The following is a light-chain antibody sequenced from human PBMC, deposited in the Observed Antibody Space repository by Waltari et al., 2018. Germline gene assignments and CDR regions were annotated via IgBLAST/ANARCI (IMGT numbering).Light chain of an antibody. CDR1: SGHYSNV. CDR2: VNSDGSH. J-gene: IGLJ3*02. CDR3: QTGGHGTWV. V-gene: IGLV4-69*01. Sequence: QLVLTQSPSASASPGASITLTCTLSSGHYSNVIAWLQQLPEKGPRYLMKVNSDGSHSRGNEIPDRFSGSSSGAERYLTLSRLQSEDEADYYCQTGGHGTWVFGGGTKLTVL.